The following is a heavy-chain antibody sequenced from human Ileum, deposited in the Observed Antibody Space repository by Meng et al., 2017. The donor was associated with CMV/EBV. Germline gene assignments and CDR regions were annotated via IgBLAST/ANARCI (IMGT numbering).Heavy chain of an antibody. CDR3: AKGGSAIFGVVLVYYYYGMDV. V-gene: IGHV3-23*01. J-gene: IGHJ6*02. D-gene: IGHD3-3*01. CDR1: GFTFRSYV. Sequence: GESLKISCAASGFTFRSYVRSWVRQAPGKGLEWVSASSSSCGSTYYADSVKGRFTIFRDNSKNALYLQMNSLRDGDTAVYYCAKGGSAIFGVVLVYYYYGMDVWGQGTTVTVSS. CDR2: SSSSCGST.